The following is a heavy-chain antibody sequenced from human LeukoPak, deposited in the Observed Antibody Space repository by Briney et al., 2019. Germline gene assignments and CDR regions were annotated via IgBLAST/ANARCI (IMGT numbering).Heavy chain of an antibody. Sequence: ASVKVSCKASGYTFTGYYMHWVRQAPGQGLEWMGWINPNSGGTNYAQKLQGRVTMTTDTSTSTAYMELRSLRSDDTAVYYCARVGDYGDYPLDYWGQGTLVTVSS. CDR1: GYTFTGYY. CDR3: ARVGDYGDYPLDY. CDR2: INPNSGGT. D-gene: IGHD4-17*01. J-gene: IGHJ4*02. V-gene: IGHV1-2*02.